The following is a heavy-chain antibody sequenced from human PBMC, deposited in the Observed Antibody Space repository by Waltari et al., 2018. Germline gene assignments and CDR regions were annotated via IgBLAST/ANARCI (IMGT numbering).Heavy chain of an antibody. J-gene: IGHJ4*02. Sequence: VQLVESGGGVVQPGRSLRLSCAASGFTFSSYGMHWVRQAPGKGLEWVSGISWNSGSIGYADSVKGRFTISRDNAKNSLYLQMNSLRAEDMVLYYCALAGYYDSSGSPSFDYWGQGTLVTVSS. CDR1: GFTFSSYG. CDR3: ALAGYYDSSGSPSFDY. D-gene: IGHD3-22*01. V-gene: IGHV3-9*03. CDR2: ISWNSGSI.